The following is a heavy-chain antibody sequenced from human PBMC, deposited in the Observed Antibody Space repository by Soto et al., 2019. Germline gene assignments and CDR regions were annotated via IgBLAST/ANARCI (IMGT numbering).Heavy chain of an antibody. J-gene: IGHJ5*02. D-gene: IGHD2-8*01. CDR2: INHGGST. Sequence: PSETLSLTCAVYGGSFSGYYWSWIRQPPGKGLEWIGEINHGGSTNYSPSLKSRVTISVDTSKNQFSLKLSSVTAADTAVYYCARAPYCTNGVCSPGSLNWFAPWGQGTLVTVAS. CDR1: GGSFSGYY. V-gene: IGHV4-34*01. CDR3: ARAPYCTNGVCSPGSLNWFAP.